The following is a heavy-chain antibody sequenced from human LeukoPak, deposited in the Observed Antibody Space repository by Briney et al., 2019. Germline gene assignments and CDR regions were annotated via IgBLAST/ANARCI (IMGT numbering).Heavy chain of an antibody. D-gene: IGHD2/OR15-2a*01. J-gene: IGHJ5*01. CDR3: VRDTENIGYDAFEF. Sequence: GGSLRLSCAASGFTFSSYAMSWVRQAPGKGLEWVSRLDRDGTTTSYADSVYGRFTISRDNARSTLYLQMRSLRAEDTAVYYCVRDTENIGYDAFEFWGHGTLVTVSS. V-gene: IGHV3-74*01. CDR2: LDRDGTTT. CDR1: GFTFSSYA.